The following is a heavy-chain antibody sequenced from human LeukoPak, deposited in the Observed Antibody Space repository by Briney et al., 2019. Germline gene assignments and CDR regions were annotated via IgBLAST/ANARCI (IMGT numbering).Heavy chain of an antibody. Sequence: SETLSLTCTVSGGSISSYYWSWIRQPPGKGLEWIGYIYTSGSTNYTPSLKSRVTISVDASKNQFSLKLSSVTAADTAVYYCARQVAARPNWFDPWGQGTLVTVSS. D-gene: IGHD6-6*01. CDR3: ARQVAARPNWFDP. J-gene: IGHJ5*02. CDR1: GGSISSYY. V-gene: IGHV4-4*09. CDR2: IYTSGST.